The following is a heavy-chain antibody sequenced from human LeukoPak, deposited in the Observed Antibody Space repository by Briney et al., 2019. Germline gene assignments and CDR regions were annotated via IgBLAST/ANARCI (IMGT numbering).Heavy chain of an antibody. CDR1: GYTFTSYY. D-gene: IGHD3-9*01. CDR2: INPSGGST. J-gene: IGHJ5*02. CDR3: ARADYDILTGYYNSWFDP. Sequence: GASVKVSCKASGYTFTSYYMHWVRQAPGQGLEWMGIINPSGGSTSYAQKFQGRVTMTRDTSTSTVYMELSSLRSEDTAVYYCARADYDILTGYYNSWFDPWDQGTLVTLSS. V-gene: IGHV1-46*03.